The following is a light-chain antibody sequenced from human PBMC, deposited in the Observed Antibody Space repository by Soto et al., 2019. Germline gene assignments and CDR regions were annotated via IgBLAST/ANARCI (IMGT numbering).Light chain of an antibody. CDR2: DSS. V-gene: IGKV3-11*01. Sequence: IELKPSAATLSLTTGETATLSCRASQNVDKFLAWYQQRPGQPPRLLIFDSSNRATGVPVRFSGSESGTVFTLTIGSLEPEDSAVYYCQQRKNWPPITFGQGTRLEN. CDR3: QQRKNWPPIT. CDR1: QNVDKF. J-gene: IGKJ5*01.